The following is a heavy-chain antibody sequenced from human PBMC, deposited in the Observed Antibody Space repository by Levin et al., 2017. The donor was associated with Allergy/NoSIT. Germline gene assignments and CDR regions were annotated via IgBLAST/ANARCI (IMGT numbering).Heavy chain of an antibody. CDR2: IHPLDSDV. D-gene: IGHD2-21*01. V-gene: IGHV5-51*01. CDR1: EDSFNNFW. CDR3: TRRCVWCSKLPRGAKWFDP. Sequence: GESLKISCEASEDSFNNFWVAWVRQTPGKGLEWVGIIHPLDSDVRIGPSFEGHVAISADMSDRTVFLHWTNLMASDTGVYSCTRRCVWCSKLPRGAKWFDPWGQGTQVIVSS. J-gene: IGHJ5*01.